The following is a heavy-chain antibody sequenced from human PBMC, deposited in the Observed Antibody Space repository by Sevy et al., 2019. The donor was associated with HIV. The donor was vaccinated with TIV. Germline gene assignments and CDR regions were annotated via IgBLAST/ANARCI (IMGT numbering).Heavy chain of an antibody. Sequence: GGSLRLSCAASGFTFDSYAMHWVRQVAGKGLEWVSTISGSGYATYYADSVKGRFIISRDNAKNSLNLQMNSLRAEDTAVYYCTRNGGAFDNGFDPWGQGTLVTVSS. CDR1: GFTFDSYA. V-gene: IGHV3-23*01. CDR3: TRNGGAFDNGFDP. J-gene: IGHJ5*02. D-gene: IGHD2-8*01. CDR2: ISGSGYAT.